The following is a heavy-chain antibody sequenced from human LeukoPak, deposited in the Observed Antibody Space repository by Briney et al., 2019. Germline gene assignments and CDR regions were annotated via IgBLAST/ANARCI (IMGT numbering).Heavy chain of an antibody. CDR3: AKDRYSSGPGAFDY. Sequence: GGSLRLSCAPSGFTFSSFAMNWVRQAPGKGLEWVSAISGSGGSTYYADSAKGRFTISRDNSKNTLYLQMNSLRAEDTAVYYCAKDRYSSGPGAFDYWGQGTLVTVSS. V-gene: IGHV3-23*01. CDR2: ISGSGGST. CDR1: GFTFSSFA. J-gene: IGHJ4*02. D-gene: IGHD6-19*01.